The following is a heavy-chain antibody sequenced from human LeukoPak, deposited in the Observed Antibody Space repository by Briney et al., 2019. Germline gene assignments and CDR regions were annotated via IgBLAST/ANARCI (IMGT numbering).Heavy chain of an antibody. CDR3: ARGPPYQLLPYYYYYYMDV. J-gene: IGHJ6*03. D-gene: IGHD2-2*01. Sequence: ASVKVSCKASGYTFTSYGTSWVRQAPGQGLEWMGWISAHNGNTNYAQKLQGRVTMTTDTSTSTAYMELRSLRSDDTAVYYCARGPPYQLLPYYYYYYMDVWGKGTTVTVSS. V-gene: IGHV1-18*01. CDR1: GYTFTSYG. CDR2: ISAHNGNT.